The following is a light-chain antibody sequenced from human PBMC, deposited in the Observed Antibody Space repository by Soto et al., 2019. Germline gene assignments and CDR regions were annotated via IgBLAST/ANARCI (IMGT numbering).Light chain of an antibody. CDR2: GAS. CDR3: QQYGSSIT. Sequence: EIVLTQSPGTLSLSPGERATLSRRASQSVSSSYLAWYQQKPGQAPRLLIYGASSRATGIPDRFSGSGSGTDFTLTISRLEPEDFAVYYCQQYGSSITFGQGTRLRL. CDR1: QSVSSSY. J-gene: IGKJ5*01. V-gene: IGKV3-20*01.